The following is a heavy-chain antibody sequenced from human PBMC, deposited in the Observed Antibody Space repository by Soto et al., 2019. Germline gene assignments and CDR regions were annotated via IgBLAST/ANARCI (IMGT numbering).Heavy chain of an antibody. D-gene: IGHD6-13*01. CDR3: VHRAGKEGNSWLPPH. CDR2: IYWDDEK. Sequence: QITLKESGPTLVKPTQTLTLTCTFSGFSLSTSEVGVGWIRQPPGKALEWLALIYWDDEKRYSPSLKRRLTITNDTPKNRVLLTLTDINPVDTATYSCVHRAGKEGNSWLPPHWGQGILVTVSS. CDR1: GFSLSTSEVG. J-gene: IGHJ4*02. V-gene: IGHV2-5*02.